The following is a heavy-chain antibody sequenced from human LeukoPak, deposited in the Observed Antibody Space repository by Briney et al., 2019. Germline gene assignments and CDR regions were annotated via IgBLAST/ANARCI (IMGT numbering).Heavy chain of an antibody. CDR3: ARDSGPRGLLLN. J-gene: IGHJ4*02. Sequence: ASVKVSCKASGYTFTSYAMHWVRQAPGQRLEWMGWINAGNGNTKYSQKFQGRVTITRDTSASTAYMELSSLRSEDTAVYYCARDSGPRGLLLNWGQGTLVTVSS. CDR1: GYTFTSYA. V-gene: IGHV1-3*01. CDR2: INAGNGNT. D-gene: IGHD3-10*01.